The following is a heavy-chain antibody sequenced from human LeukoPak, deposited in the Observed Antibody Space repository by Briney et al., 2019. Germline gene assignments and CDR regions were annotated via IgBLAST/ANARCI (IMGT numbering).Heavy chain of an antibody. CDR1: GYTFTSYD. V-gene: IGHV1-8*01. D-gene: IGHD4-17*01. CDR2: MNPNSGNT. CDR3: ARVRGDYVRGDYYYYMDV. Sequence: SVKVSCKASGYTFTSYDINWVRQATGQGLEWMGWMNPNSGNTGYAQKFQGRVTMTRNTSISTAYMELSSLRSEDTAVYYCARVRGDYVRGDYYYYMDVWGKGTTVTVSS. J-gene: IGHJ6*03.